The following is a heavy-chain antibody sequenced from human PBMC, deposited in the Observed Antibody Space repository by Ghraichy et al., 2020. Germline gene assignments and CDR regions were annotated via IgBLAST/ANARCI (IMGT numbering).Heavy chain of an antibody. CDR3: ARVRVGVDYYYDTKGYFDY. CDR1: GGSVSSGSYY. CDR2: IYYSGST. D-gene: IGHD3-22*01. V-gene: IGHV4-61*01. Sequence: SETLSLTCTVSGGSVSSGSYYWSWIRQPPGKGLEWIGYIYYSGSTNYNPSLKSRVTISVDTSKNQFSLKLSSVTAADTAVYYCARVRVGVDYYYDTKGYFDYWGQGTLVTVSS. J-gene: IGHJ4*02.